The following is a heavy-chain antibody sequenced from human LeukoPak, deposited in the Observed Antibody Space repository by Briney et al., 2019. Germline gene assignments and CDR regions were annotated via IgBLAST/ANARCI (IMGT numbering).Heavy chain of an antibody. J-gene: IGHJ4*02. Sequence: GESLKISCKGSGYSFTSYWIGWVRQMPGKGLEWMGIIYPGDSDTRYSPSFQGQVTISADKSISTAYLQWSSLKASDTAMYYCARRYSSSWYGYYFDYWGQGTLLTVSS. CDR1: GYSFTSYW. V-gene: IGHV5-51*01. D-gene: IGHD6-13*01. CDR3: ARRYSSSWYGYYFDY. CDR2: IYPGDSDT.